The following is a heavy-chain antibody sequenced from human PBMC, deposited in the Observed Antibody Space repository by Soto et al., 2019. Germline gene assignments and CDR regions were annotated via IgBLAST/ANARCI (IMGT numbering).Heavy chain of an antibody. CDR3: ARTSVNWGSRGLVDY. J-gene: IGHJ4*02. Sequence: QITLKESGPTLVKPTQTLTLTCTFSGFSLSTSGVGVGWIRQPPGKALEWLAFLYWDDDKHYSPSLKIRLTITKDTSKNQVLLTMTNMDPVDTATYYCARTSVNWGSRGLVDYWGQGTLVTVAS. CDR1: GFSLSTSGVG. V-gene: IGHV2-5*02. D-gene: IGHD7-27*01. CDR2: LYWDDDK.